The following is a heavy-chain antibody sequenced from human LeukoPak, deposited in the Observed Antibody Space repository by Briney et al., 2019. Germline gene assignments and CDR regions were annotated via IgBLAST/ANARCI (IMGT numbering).Heavy chain of an antibody. V-gene: IGHV4-61*02. CDR1: GGSISSGSYY. D-gene: IGHD1-26*01. J-gene: IGHJ4*02. CDR3: ARAYSGSYYEPSPFDY. Sequence: SSETLSLTCTVSGGSISSGSYYWSWLRQPAGKGLEWIVRIYTSGSTNYNPSLKSRVTITVDTAKIQFSLKLSSVTAADTAVYYCARAYSGSYYEPSPFDYWGQGTLVTVSS. CDR2: IYTSGST.